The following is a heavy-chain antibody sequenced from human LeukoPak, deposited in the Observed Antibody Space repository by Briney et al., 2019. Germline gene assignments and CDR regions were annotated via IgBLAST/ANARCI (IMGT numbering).Heavy chain of an antibody. V-gene: IGHV4-59*01. CDR2: FYNSEST. D-gene: IGHD6-6*01. Sequence: SETLSLTCTVSGGSISGYYWSWIRQPPGKGLEWIGYFYNSESTKSNPSLESRVTMSADTSKNQFSLRLSSVTAADTAVYYCARARSSSSLDALDIWGQGSMVTVSS. CDR3: ARARSSSSLDALDI. CDR1: GGSISGYY. J-gene: IGHJ3*02.